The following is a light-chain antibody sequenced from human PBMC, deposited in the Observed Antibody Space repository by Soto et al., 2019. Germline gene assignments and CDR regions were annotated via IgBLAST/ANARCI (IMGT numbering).Light chain of an antibody. V-gene: IGKV3-11*01. Sequence: EIVLTQSPATLSLSPGERATLSCRASQSVSSFLAWYQQKPGQAPRLLIYDASNRATAIPARFSGSGSGTDFTLTISSLEPEDFAVYYRQHRSNWPRTFGGGTKVEIK. CDR3: QHRSNWPRT. CDR2: DAS. CDR1: QSVSSF. J-gene: IGKJ4*01.